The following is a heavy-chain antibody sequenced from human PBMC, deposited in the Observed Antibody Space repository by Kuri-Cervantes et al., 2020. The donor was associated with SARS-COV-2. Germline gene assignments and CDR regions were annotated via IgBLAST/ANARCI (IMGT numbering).Heavy chain of an antibody. J-gene: IGHJ4*02. Sequence: SVKDSCKASGGTFSSYAISWVRQAPGQGLEWMGGIIPIFGTANYAQKFQGRVTITADESTSTAYMELSSLRSEDTAVYYCARGESTTTYYYDSNYYFDYWGQGTLVTVSS. CDR1: GGTFSSYA. D-gene: IGHD3-22*01. V-gene: IGHV1-69*13. CDR3: ARGESTTTYYYDSNYYFDY. CDR2: IIPIFGTA.